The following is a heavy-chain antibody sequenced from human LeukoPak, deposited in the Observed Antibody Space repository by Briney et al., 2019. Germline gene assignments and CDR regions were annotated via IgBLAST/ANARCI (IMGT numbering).Heavy chain of an antibody. CDR1: GGSISSYY. CDR3: ARAGIAISRYYFDY. D-gene: IGHD6-13*01. CDR2: IYYSGST. J-gene: IGHJ4*02. V-gene: IGHV4-59*01. Sequence: ETLSLTCTVSGGSISSYYWSWIRQPPGKGLEWIGYIYYSGSTNYNPSLKSRVTISVDTSKNQFSLKLSSVTAADTAVYYCARAGIAISRYYFDYWGQGTLVTVSS.